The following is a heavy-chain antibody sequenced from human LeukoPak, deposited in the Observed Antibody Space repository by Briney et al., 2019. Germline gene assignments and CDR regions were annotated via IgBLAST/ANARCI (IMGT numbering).Heavy chain of an antibody. CDR3: ASSRLSSSMDV. V-gene: IGHV3-30-3*01. CDR1: GFTFSSYA. J-gene: IGHJ6*02. Sequence: GGSLRLSCAASGFTFSSYAMHWVRQAPGKGLEWVAVISYDGSNKYYADSVKGRFTISRDNSKNTLYLQMNSLRAEDTAVYYCASSRLSSSMDVWGQGTTVTVSS. D-gene: IGHD3-16*02. CDR2: ISYDGSNK.